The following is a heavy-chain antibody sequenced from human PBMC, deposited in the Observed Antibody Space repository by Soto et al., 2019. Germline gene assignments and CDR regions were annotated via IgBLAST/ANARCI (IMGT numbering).Heavy chain of an antibody. CDR2: IWYDGSNK. J-gene: IGHJ4*02. D-gene: IGHD3-10*01. V-gene: IGHV3-33*01. Sequence: GSLRLSCAASGFTFSSYGMHWVRQAPGKGLEWVAVIWYDGSNKYYADSVKGRFTISRDNSKNTLYLQMNSLRAEDTAVYYCARDTAYYYGSGTFDYWGQGALVTVSS. CDR1: GFTFSSYG. CDR3: ARDTAYYYGSGTFDY.